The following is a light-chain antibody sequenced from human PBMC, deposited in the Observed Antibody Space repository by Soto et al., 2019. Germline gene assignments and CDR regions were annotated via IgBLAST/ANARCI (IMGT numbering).Light chain of an antibody. CDR1: QNITKY. CDR2: GAS. V-gene: IGKV1-16*01. Sequence: DIQMTQSPSSLSASVGDRVSITCRASQNITKYLNWYQQRPGTAPKVLIFGASGLQSGVPSRFSGSGSGTEFTLTISSLQPDDFATYYCQQYNSYSTFGQGTKV. J-gene: IGKJ1*01. CDR3: QQYNSYST.